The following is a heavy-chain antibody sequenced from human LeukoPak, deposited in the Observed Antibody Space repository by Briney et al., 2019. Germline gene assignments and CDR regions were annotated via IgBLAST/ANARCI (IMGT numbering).Heavy chain of an antibody. CDR3: ARGLSLSSDWYRGWFDP. Sequence: SETLSLTCAVSGGSFSGYFWTWIRQPPGKGLQWIGESKDNGDTNYNSSLKSRVSISVDASKNQFSLRLTSVTAADTAVYYCARGLSLSSDWYRGWFDPGGNGIVVTVSS. J-gene: IGHJ5*02. V-gene: IGHV4-34*01. CDR1: GGSFSGYF. D-gene: IGHD6-19*01. CDR2: SKDNGDT.